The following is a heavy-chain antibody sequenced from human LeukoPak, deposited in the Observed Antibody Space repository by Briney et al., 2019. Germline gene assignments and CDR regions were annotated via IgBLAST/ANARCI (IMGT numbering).Heavy chain of an antibody. J-gene: IGHJ4*02. CDR3: ARYNSGTIDY. D-gene: IGHD1-1*01. CDR1: GFSFSSHG. Sequence: GGSLRLSCAASGFSFSSHGMHWVRQAPGKGLEWVAVIWYDGSKKYSADSVKGRFTISRDNSKNTLYLQMDSLRAEDTAVYYCARYNSGTIDYWGQGTLVTVSS. CDR2: IWYDGSKK. V-gene: IGHV3-33*01.